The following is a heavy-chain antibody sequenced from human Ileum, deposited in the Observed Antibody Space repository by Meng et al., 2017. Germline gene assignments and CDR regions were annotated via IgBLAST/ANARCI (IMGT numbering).Heavy chain of an antibody. CDR2: IYSNGNT. D-gene: IGHD2-8*01. CDR3: ARAPKYCTNAVCSRPLDS. Sequence: QVQLQESGPRLVKPSRTLSLTCTVPGGSISSGDYYWSWVRQSPGKGPEWIGYIYSNGNTYSNPSLRGRLMISIDTSKNQFSLKLSSVTAADTAVYYCARAPKYCTNAVCSRPLDSWGQGTLVTVSS. J-gene: IGHJ4*02. V-gene: IGHV4-30-4*01. CDR1: GGSISSGDYY.